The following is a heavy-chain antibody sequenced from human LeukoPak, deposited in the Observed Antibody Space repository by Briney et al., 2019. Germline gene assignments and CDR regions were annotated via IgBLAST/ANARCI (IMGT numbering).Heavy chain of an antibody. D-gene: IGHD3-10*01. Sequence: ASVKVSCKASGYTFTSYAMHWVRQAPGQRLEWMGWINAGNGNTKYSQEFQGRVTITRDTSANTAYMELSSLRSEDMAVYYCARDLRSEITMVRGVRAFDIWGQGTMVTVSS. CDR2: INAGNGNT. V-gene: IGHV1-3*03. CDR1: GYTFTSYA. J-gene: IGHJ3*02. CDR3: ARDLRSEITMVRGVRAFDI.